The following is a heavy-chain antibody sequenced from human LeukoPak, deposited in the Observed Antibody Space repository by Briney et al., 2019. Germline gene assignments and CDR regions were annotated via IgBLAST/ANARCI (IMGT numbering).Heavy chain of an antibody. J-gene: IGHJ4*02. CDR1: GLSFSNYW. CDR3: ASAYTYVRLGDH. V-gene: IGHV3-74*01. Sequence: PGGSLRLSCEVSGLSFSNYWMHWVRQAPGKGLVWVARTNLHGTTVDYADSVKGRFTISRDNAKNILFLRMNGLRAEDTAVYYCASAYTYVRLGDHWGQGTLVTVSS. CDR2: TNLHGTTV. D-gene: IGHD3-16*01.